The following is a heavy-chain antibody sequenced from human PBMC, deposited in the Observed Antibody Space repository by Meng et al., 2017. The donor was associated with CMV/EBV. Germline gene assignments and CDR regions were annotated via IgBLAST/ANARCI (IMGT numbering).Heavy chain of an antibody. CDR3: ARQCYDFRSGYYIYYYYGMDV. CDR2: IYYSGST. CDR1: GGSISSSSYY. D-gene: IGHD3-3*01. Sequence: SETLSLTCTVSGGSISSSSYYWGWIRQPPGKGLEWIGSIYYSGSTYYNPSLKSRVTISVDTSKNQFSLKLSSVTAADTAVYYCARQCYDFRSGYYIYYYYGMDVWGQGTTVTVSS. J-gene: IGHJ6*02. V-gene: IGHV4-39*01.